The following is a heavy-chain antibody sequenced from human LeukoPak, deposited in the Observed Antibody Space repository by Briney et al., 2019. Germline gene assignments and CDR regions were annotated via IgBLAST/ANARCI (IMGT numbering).Heavy chain of an antibody. CDR2: ISSNGGST. V-gene: IGHV3-64D*09. CDR1: GFTFSSYA. CDR3: VKQGPRKQWLERDY. D-gene: IGHD6-19*01. J-gene: IGHJ4*02. Sequence: GGSLRLSCSASGFTFSSYAMHWVRQAPGKGLEYVSAISSNGGSTYYADSVKGRFTISRDNSKNTLYLQMSSLRAEDTAVYYCVKQGPRKQWLERDYWGQGTLVTVSS.